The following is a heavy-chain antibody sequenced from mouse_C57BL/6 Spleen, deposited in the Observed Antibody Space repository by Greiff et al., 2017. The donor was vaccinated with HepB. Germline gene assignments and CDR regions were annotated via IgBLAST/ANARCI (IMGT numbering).Heavy chain of an antibody. J-gene: IGHJ4*01. D-gene: IGHD1-1*01. CDR3: ARDYGSSYRYYAMDY. CDR2: ISYSGST. Sequence: EVQLQQSGPGLAKPSQTLSLTCSVTGYSITSDYWNWIRKFPGNKIEYMGYISYSGSTYYNPSLKSRISITRDTSKNKYYLQLNSVTTEDTATYCCARDYGSSYRYYAMDYWGQGTSVTVSS. V-gene: IGHV3-8*01. CDR1: GYSITSDY.